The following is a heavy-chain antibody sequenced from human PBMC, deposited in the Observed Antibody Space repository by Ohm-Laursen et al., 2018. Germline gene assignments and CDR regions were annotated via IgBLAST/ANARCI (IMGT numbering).Heavy chain of an antibody. CDR2: IYHSGST. V-gene: IGHV4-38-2*01. CDR3: ARGAVAGTFDY. CDR1: GYSISSGYY. J-gene: IGHJ4*02. Sequence: SDTLSLTCAVSGYSISSGYYWGWIRQPPGKGLEWIGSIYHSGSTYYNPSLKSRVTISVDTPKNQFSLKLRSVTAADTAVYYCARGAVAGTFDYWGQGTLVTVSS. D-gene: IGHD6-19*01.